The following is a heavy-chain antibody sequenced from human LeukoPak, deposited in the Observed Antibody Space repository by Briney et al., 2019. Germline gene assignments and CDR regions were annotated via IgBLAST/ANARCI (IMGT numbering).Heavy chain of an antibody. J-gene: IGHJ3*02. CDR2: IVPILGIA. D-gene: IGHD2-2*02. CDR3: ARREYCSSTSCYIDSAFDI. Sequence: SVKVSCKASGGTFSSHAISWVRQAPGQGLEWMGRIVPILGIANYAQKFQGRVTITADKSTSTAYMELSSLRSEDTAVYYCARREYCSSTSCYIDSAFDIWGQGTMVTVSS. CDR1: GGTFSSHA. V-gene: IGHV1-69*04.